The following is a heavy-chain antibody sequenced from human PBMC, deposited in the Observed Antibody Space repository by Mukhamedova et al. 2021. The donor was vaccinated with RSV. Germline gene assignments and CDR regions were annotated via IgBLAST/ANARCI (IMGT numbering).Heavy chain of an antibody. V-gene: IGHV4-31*01. D-gene: IGHD2-15*01. J-gene: IGHJ4*02. CDR2: IYYSGST. CDR3: ARLGPRSCSGGSCYYFDY. Sequence: GKGLEWIGYIYYSGSTYYNPSLKSLVTISVDTSKNQFSLKLTSVTAADTAVYFCARLGPRSCSGGSCYYFDYWGQGTLVTVSS.